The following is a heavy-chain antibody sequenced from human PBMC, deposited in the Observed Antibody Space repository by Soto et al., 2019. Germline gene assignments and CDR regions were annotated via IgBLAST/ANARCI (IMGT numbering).Heavy chain of an antibody. CDR3: ARVRSIAVAGKDYYGMDV. D-gene: IGHD6-19*01. CDR1: GGTFSSYA. J-gene: IGHJ6*02. V-gene: IGHV1-69*13. CDR2: IIPIFGTA. Sequence: ASVKVSCRASGGTFSSYAISWVRQAPGQGLEWMGGIIPIFGTANYAQKFQGRVTITADESTSTAYMELSSLRSEDTAVYYCARVRSIAVAGKDYYGMDVWGQGTTVTVSS.